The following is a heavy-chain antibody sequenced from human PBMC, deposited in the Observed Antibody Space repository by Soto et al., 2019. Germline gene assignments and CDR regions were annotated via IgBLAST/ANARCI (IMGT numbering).Heavy chain of an antibody. D-gene: IGHD6-19*01. V-gene: IGHV1-69*01. CDR2: IIPIFGTA. CDR3: ARSEYSSGWSTWFGFDY. CDR1: GGTFSSYA. J-gene: IGHJ4*02. Sequence: QVQLVQSGAEVKKPGSSVKVSCKASGGTFSSYAISWVRQAPGQGLEWMGGIIPIFGTANYAQKFQGRVTITAAESTSTAYMELSSLRSEDTAVYYCARSEYSSGWSTWFGFDYWGQGTLVTVSS.